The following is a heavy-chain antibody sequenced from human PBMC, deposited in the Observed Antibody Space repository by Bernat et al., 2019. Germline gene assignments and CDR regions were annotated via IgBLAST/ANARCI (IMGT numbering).Heavy chain of an antibody. CDR3: AKHSGSGSYWYYFDD. J-gene: IGHJ4*02. D-gene: IGHD3-10*01. Sequence: EVQLVESGGGLVKPGGSLRLSCAASGFTFSSYSMNWVRQAPGKGLEWVSSLGGSNTYYADSVKGRFTISRDNSKNTLYLQMNSLRAKDTAVYYCAKHSGSGSYWYYFDDWGQGTLVTVSS. CDR2: LGGSNT. CDR1: GFTFSSYS. V-gene: IGHV3-21*04.